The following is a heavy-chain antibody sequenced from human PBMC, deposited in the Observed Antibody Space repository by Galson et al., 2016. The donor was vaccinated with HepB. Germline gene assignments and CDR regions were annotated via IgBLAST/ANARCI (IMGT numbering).Heavy chain of an antibody. J-gene: IGHJ4*02. CDR1: GYTFSSYG. D-gene: IGHD4-17*01. Sequence: SVKVSCKASGYTFSSYGITWVRQAPGQGLEWMGWINCYNGNRNFAQNLQGRFTISRDNSKNTLYLQMNSLRAEDTAVYYCAKGLYGDYSYFDDWGQGTLVTVSS. CDR2: INCYNGNR. CDR3: AKGLYGDYSYFDD. V-gene: IGHV1-18*01.